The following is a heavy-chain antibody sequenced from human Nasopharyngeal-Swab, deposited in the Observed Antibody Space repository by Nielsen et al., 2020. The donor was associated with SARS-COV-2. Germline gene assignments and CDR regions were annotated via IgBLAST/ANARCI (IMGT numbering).Heavy chain of an antibody. D-gene: IGHD6-6*01. V-gene: IGHV4-34*01. CDR3: ASQIAARFDY. CDR2: INHSGST. J-gene: IGHJ4*02. Sequence: WISQPPGKGLEWIGEINHSGSTNYNPSLKSRVTISVDKSKNQFSLKLSSVTAADTAVYYCASQIAARFDYWGQGTLVTVSS.